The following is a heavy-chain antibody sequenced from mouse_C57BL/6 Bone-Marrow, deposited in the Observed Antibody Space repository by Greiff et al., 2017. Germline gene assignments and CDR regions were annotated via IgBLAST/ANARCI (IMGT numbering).Heavy chain of an antibody. CDR2: INYDGSST. V-gene: IGHV5-16*01. J-gene: IGHJ1*03. Sequence: EVHLVESEGGLVQPGSSMKLSCTASGFTFIDYYMAWVRQVPEKGLEWVANINYDGSSTYYLDSLKSRFIISRDNAKNILYLQMSSLKSEDTATYYCARDLKLGRRYWYFDVWGTGTTVTVSS. CDR3: ARDLKLGRRYWYFDV. CDR1: GFTFIDYY. D-gene: IGHD4-1*01.